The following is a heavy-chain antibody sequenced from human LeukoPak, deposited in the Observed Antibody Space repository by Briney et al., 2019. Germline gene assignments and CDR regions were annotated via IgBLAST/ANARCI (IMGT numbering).Heavy chain of an antibody. CDR3: ARDNSNGYSSSSTFFDY. V-gene: IGHV4-39*07. CDR2: VYYTGAS. J-gene: IGHJ4*02. CDR1: GGSISSSSYY. Sequence: PSETLSLTCTVSGGSISSSSYYWGWIRQPPGKGLEWIGSVYYTGASYYNPSLKSRVTISIDTSKNHFSLNLTSVTAADTAVYYCARDNSNGYSSSSTFFDYWGQGTLVTVSS. D-gene: IGHD6-6*01.